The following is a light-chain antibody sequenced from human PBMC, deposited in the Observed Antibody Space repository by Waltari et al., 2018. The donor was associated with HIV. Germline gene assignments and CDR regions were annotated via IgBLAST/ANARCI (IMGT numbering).Light chain of an antibody. CDR2: EAA. Sequence: EIVMTQSPPTLSVSPGQRVTLSCRASQSISAKVAWYQQRPGQAPRLLISEAATRPTGIPARFSGSGSGTEFNLTISSLQSEDFATYFCKQYDSGPREITFGQGTMLEIK. J-gene: IGKJ2*01. CDR1: QSISAK. CDR3: KQYDSGPREIT. V-gene: IGKV3-15*01.